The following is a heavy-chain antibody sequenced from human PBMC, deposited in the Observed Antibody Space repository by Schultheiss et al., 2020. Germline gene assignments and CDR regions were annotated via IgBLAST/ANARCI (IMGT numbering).Heavy chain of an antibody. V-gene: IGHV3-74*01. D-gene: IGHD5-18*01. Sequence: GGSLRLSCAASGFTFSSYWMHWVRQAPGKGLVWVSRINTDGSSTIYADSVKGRFTISRDNAKNTLYLQMNSLRAEDTAVYYCASQRYTYGSVFYYYGVDVWGKGTTVNGYS. CDR1: GFTFSSYW. CDR2: INTDGSST. J-gene: IGHJ6*04. CDR3: ASQRYTYGSVFYYYGVDV.